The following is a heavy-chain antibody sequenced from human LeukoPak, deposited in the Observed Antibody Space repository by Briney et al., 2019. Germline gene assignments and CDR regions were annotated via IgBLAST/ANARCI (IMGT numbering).Heavy chain of an antibody. CDR3: ARARPYYHASGSLFYFDY. V-gene: IGHV3-21*01. D-gene: IGHD3-10*01. CDR1: GFTLSSYS. Sequence: GGSLRLSCAASGFTLSSYSMNWVRQTPGKGLEWVSSIGTRRTSIYYADSVKGRFTNSRDNAKNALYLQMNSLRAEDTAVYYCARARPYYHASGSLFYFDYWGQGTLVTVSS. CDR2: IGTRRTSI. J-gene: IGHJ4*02.